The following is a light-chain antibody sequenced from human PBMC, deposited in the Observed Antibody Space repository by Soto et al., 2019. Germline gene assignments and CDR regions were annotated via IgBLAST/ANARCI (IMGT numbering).Light chain of an antibody. CDR1: QGIGKY. Sequence: DIQMTQSPSSLSTSVGDRVTITCRASQGIGKYLSWFQQTPGNAPKLLIYAASGLQSGVPSRFSGSGSGTDFTLTINSLQREDIATYYCQQTYNTPLTFGGGTKVDI. CDR3: QQTYNTPLT. CDR2: AAS. J-gene: IGKJ4*01. V-gene: IGKV1-39*01.